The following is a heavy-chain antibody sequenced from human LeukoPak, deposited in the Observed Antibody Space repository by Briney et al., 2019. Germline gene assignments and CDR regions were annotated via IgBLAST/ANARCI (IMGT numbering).Heavy chain of an antibody. J-gene: IGHJ4*02. V-gene: IGHV3-30*02. Sequence: GGSLRLSCAASGFTFSSYGMHWVRQAPGKGLEWVAFIRNDESNKYYADSVKGRFTISRDYSKNTLYLQMNSLRTEDTALYFCAKDRTMAADGTYFDYWGQGTLVTVSS. D-gene: IGHD6-13*01. CDR1: GFTFSSYG. CDR3: AKDRTMAADGTYFDY. CDR2: IRNDESNK.